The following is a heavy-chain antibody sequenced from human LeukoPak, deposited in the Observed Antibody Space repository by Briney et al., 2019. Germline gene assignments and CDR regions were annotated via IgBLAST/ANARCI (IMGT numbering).Heavy chain of an antibody. CDR2: INPSGGST. V-gene: IGHV1-46*03. Sequence: ASVKVSCKASGYTFTSYYMHWVRQAPGQGLEWMGIINPSGGSTSYAQKFQGRVTMTRDTSTSTVYMELSSLRSEDTAVYYCARVPAVIRGYYYYMGVWGKGTTVTVSS. CDR1: GYTFTSYY. CDR3: ARVPAVIRGYYYYMGV. J-gene: IGHJ6*03. D-gene: IGHD2-2*02.